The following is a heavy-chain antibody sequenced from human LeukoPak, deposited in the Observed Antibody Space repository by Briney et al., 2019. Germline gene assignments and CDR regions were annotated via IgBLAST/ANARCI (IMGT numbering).Heavy chain of an antibody. J-gene: IGHJ4*02. D-gene: IGHD6-19*01. CDR2: IYYSGST. V-gene: IGHV4-59*06. Sequence: PSETLSLTCTVSGGSISSYYWSWIRQPPGKGLEWIGYIYYSGSTYYNPSLKSRVTISVDTSKNQFSLKLSSVTAADTAVYYCARIEYSSGWYYFDYWGQGTLVTVSS. CDR3: ARIEYSSGWYYFDY. CDR1: GGSISSYY.